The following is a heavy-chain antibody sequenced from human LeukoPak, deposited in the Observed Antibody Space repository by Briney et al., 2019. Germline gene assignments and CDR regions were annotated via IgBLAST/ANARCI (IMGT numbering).Heavy chain of an antibody. CDR1: GFTFSNYP. CDR2: ISYDGSYT. Sequence: GGSLRLSCAASGFTFSNYPMRWVRQAPGKGLEWVAVISYDGSYTYYADSVKGRFTISRDNSKNTLYLQMNSLRAEDTAVYYCARDINYDSSGGDLWGRGTLVTVSS. D-gene: IGHD3-22*01. CDR3: ARDINYDSSGGDL. J-gene: IGHJ2*01. V-gene: IGHV3-30-3*01.